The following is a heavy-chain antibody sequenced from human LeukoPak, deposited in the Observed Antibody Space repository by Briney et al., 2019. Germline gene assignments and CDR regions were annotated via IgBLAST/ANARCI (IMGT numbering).Heavy chain of an antibody. Sequence: SETLSLTCAVYGGSFSGYYWSWIRHPPGKGLEWIGEINHSGSTNYNPSLKSRVTISVDTSKNQFSLKLSSVTAADTAVYYCARDPNANDFWSGYYDYYYYYMDVWGKGTTVTVSS. CDR1: GGSFSGYY. V-gene: IGHV4-34*01. D-gene: IGHD3-3*01. CDR3: ARDPNANDFWSGYYDYYYYYMDV. CDR2: INHSGST. J-gene: IGHJ6*03.